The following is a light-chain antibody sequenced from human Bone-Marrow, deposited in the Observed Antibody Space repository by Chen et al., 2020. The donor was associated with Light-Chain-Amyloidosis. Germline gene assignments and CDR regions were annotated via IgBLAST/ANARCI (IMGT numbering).Light chain of an antibody. J-gene: IGLJ3*02. V-gene: IGLV3-21*02. CDR3: QVWDRSSDRPV. CDR1: NIGSTS. CDR2: DDS. Sequence: SYVLTQPSSVSVAPGQTATIACGGNNIGSTSVHWYQQTPGQAPLLVVYDDSDRPSGIPERLSGSNCGNTATLTMSRVEAGDEADYYCQVWDRSSDRPVFGGGTKLTVL.